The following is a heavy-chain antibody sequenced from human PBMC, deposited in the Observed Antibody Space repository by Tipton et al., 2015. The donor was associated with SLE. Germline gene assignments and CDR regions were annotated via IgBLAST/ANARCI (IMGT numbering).Heavy chain of an antibody. V-gene: IGHV4-59*11. J-gene: IGHJ6*02. CDR3: ARGNYGMDV. Sequence: TLSLTCTVSGGSISSHYWSWIRQPPGKGLEWIGYIYYSGSTNYNPSLKSRVTISVDTSKNQFSLKLSSVTAADTAVYYCARGNYGMDVWGQGTTVTVSS. CDR1: GGSISSHY. CDR2: IYYSGST.